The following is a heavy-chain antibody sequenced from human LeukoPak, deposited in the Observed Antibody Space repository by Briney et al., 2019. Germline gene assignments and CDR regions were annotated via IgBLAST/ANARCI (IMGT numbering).Heavy chain of an antibody. CDR1: GFTFSSYE. V-gene: IGHV3-48*03. D-gene: IGHD6-19*01. CDR2: ISSGSII. Sequence: PGGSLRLSCAASGFTFSSYEMNWVSQAPGKGLEWVSYISSGSIIYDADSVKGRFTISRDNAKNSLYLQMNSLRAEDTAVYYCARESIAVAGAPFDYWGQGTLVAVSS. J-gene: IGHJ4*02. CDR3: ARESIAVAGAPFDY.